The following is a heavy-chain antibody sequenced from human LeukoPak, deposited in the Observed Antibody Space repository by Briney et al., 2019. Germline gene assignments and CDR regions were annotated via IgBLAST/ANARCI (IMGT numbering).Heavy chain of an antibody. D-gene: IGHD1-26*01. V-gene: IGHV4-34*01. J-gene: IGHJ4*02. CDR1: GVSFSAYY. Sequence: SGTLSLTCAVYGVSFSAYYWTWIRQSPGKGLEWIGEINHRGSTNYNPSLKSRLTISVDTSKNQFSLKLGSVTAADTAMYYCASSVGSTDYWGQGALVTVSS. CDR3: ASSVGSTDY. CDR2: INHRGST.